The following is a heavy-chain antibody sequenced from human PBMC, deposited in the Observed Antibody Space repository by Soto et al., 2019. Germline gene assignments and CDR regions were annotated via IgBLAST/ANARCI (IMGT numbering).Heavy chain of an antibody. CDR1: GGSIGSSSYY. CDR3: GAYCSRTYRYDRFDP. V-gene: IGHV4-39*01. J-gene: IGHJ5*02. Sequence: SETLSLTCSVSGGSIGSSSYYFGWIRQPPGKGLEWIGSLYYTGTTYYNSSLKSRVTISADKSQNQFSLRLSSVTAADTAVYYCGAYCSRTYRYDRFDPWGQGNLVTVSS. CDR2: LYYTGTT. D-gene: IGHD2-2*01.